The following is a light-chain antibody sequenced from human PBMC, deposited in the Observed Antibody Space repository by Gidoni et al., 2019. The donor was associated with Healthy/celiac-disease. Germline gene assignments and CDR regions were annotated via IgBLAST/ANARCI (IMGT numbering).Light chain of an antibody. J-gene: IGKJ1*01. CDR1: QSVSSSY. CDR3: QQYGSSPRT. Sequence: EFMLTQSPGTLSLSPGERATLSCRASQSVSSSYLAWYQQKPGQAPRRLIYGASSRATGIPDRFSGSGSGTDFTLTISRLEPEDFAVYYCQQYGSSPRTFXXXTKVEIK. CDR2: GAS. V-gene: IGKV3-20*01.